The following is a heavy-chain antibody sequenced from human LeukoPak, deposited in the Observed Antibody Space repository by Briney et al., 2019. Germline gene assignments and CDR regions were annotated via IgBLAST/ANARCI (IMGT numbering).Heavy chain of an antibody. J-gene: IGHJ3*01. CDR1: GFTFSSYA. Sequence: PGGSLRLSCATSGFTFSSYALTWVRQAPGKGLEWVAGISASSGNTFYADSVKGRFTISRDSSKSTLFLQMNSLRAEDTAVYYCANVSCGGNCFYAFDVWGRGTMVAVSS. CDR2: ISASSGNT. D-gene: IGHD2-21*02. CDR3: ANVSCGGNCFYAFDV. V-gene: IGHV3-23*01.